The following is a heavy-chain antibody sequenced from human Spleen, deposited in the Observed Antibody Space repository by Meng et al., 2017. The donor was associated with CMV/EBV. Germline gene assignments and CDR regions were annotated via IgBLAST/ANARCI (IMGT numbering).Heavy chain of an antibody. V-gene: IGHV4-31*02. J-gene: IGHJ5*02. Sequence: SADSISTGGFSWNWLRQHAEKGLEWIGYIYSDGRTYYNPSLKSRLTISLDTPQNQFSLNLISVTAADTAVYYCARGGYTSGSGWFDPWGQGTLVTVSS. CDR3: ARGGYTSGSGWFDP. CDR1: ADSISTGGFS. CDR2: IYSDGRT. D-gene: IGHD5-12*01.